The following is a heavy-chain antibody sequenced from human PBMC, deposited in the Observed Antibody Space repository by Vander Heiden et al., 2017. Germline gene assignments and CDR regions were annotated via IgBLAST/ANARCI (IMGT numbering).Heavy chain of an antibody. Sequence: QVQLVQSGADVKKPGPSVKVSCKASGYTFTDSYIHWVRQAPGQGLEWLGWINPNSGETKYGQNFQGRVTMTRDTSISTAYMELSRLTSDDTAVYYCARDGYGGNSWGWFDPWGQGTLVTVSS. J-gene: IGHJ5*02. V-gene: IGHV1-2*02. CDR1: GYTFTDSY. D-gene: IGHD4-17*01. CDR2: INPNSGET. CDR3: ARDGYGGNSWGWFDP.